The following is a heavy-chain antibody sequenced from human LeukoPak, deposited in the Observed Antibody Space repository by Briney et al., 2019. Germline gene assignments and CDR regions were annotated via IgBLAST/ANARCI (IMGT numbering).Heavy chain of an antibody. CDR3: ARDMGIDY. Sequence: GESLKISCKGSGYSFTSYWIGWVRQAPGQGLEWMGIINPSGGSTSYAQKFQGRVTMTRDSSTSTVYMELSSLRSEDTAVYYCARDMGIDYWGQGTLVTVSS. CDR1: GYSFTSYW. CDR2: INPSGGST. D-gene: IGHD7-27*01. V-gene: IGHV1-46*01. J-gene: IGHJ4*02.